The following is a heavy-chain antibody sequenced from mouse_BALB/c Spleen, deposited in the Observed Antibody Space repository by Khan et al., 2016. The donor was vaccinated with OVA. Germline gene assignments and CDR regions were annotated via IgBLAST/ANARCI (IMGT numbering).Heavy chain of an antibody. CDR3: ARVYWGDFDY. CDR2: ISYSGNT. V-gene: IGHV3-2*02. J-gene: IGHJ2*01. D-gene: IGHD1-1*01. CDR1: GYSITSDYA. Sequence: VQLKESGPGLVKPSQSLSLICTVTGYSITSDYAWNWIRQFPGNKLEWMGFISYSGNTKYNPSLKSRISITRDTSKNQFFLQLNSVTTEDTATYYCARVYWGDFDYWGHGTTLTVSS.